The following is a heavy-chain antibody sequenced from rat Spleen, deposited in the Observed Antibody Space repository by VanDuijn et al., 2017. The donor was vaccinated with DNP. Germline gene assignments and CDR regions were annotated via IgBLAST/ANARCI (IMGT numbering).Heavy chain of an antibody. CDR1: GFTFNKYW. CDR3: ARPSMMVIID. CDR2: ITTSGDST. V-gene: IGHV5-31*01. J-gene: IGHJ2*01. Sequence: EVQLVESGGDLVQPGRSLKVSCVVSGFTFNKYWMTWIRQVPGKGLEWVASITTSGDSTSSPDSVKGRFTISRDNAKSTLYLQMNSLRSEDTATYYCARPSMMVIIDWGQGVMVTVSS. D-gene: IGHD1-12*03.